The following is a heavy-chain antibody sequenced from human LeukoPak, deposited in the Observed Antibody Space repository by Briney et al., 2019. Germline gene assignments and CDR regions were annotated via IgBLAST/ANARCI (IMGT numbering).Heavy chain of an antibody. J-gene: IGHJ5*02. CDR3: ARGGGVIAFDP. D-gene: IGHD3-16*01. CDR1: GYTFSTSG. V-gene: IGHV1-18*01. Sequence: SVKVSCKASGYTFSTSGITWVRQAPGQGLEWMGWISPYNGNTKSAQKFQGRVTMTTDTSTSTAYMELRSLRSDDAAVYYCARGGGVIAFDPWGQGTLVTVSS. CDR2: ISPYNGNT.